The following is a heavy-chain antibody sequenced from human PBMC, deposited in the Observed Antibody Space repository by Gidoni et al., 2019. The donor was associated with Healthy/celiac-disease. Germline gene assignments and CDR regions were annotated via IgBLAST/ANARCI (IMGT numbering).Heavy chain of an antibody. CDR1: GFTFSSYA. CDR3: AIAPDILTGYYYY. J-gene: IGHJ4*02. Sequence: EVQLLESGGGLVQPGGSLRLSCAASGFTFSSYAMSWVRQAPGKGLEWVSAISGSGGSTYYADSVKGRFTISRDNSKNTLYLQMNSLRAEDTAVYYCAIAPDILTGYYYYWGQGTLVTVSS. CDR2: ISGSGGST. V-gene: IGHV3-23*01. D-gene: IGHD3-9*01.